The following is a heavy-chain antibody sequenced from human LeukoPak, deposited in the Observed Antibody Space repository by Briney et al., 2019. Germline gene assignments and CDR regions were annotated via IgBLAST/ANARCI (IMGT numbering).Heavy chain of an antibody. Sequence: ASVKVSCKASGYTFTGYYMHWVRQAPGQGLEWMGWINPNSGGTNYAQKFQGRVTMTRDTSISTAYMELSRLRSDDTAVYYCARLRPPTMIAVVIGEDYWGQGTLVTVSS. CDR3: ARLRPPTMIAVVIGEDY. D-gene: IGHD3-22*01. CDR1: GYTFTGYY. CDR2: INPNSGGT. V-gene: IGHV1-2*02. J-gene: IGHJ4*02.